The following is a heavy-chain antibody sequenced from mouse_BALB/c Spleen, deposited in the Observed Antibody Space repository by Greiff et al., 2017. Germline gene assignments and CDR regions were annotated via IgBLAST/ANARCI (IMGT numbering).Heavy chain of an antibody. CDR1: GFTFSSFG. CDR2: ISSGSSTI. V-gene: IGHV5-17*02. D-gene: IGHD1-1*01. Sequence: EVQRVESGGGLVQPGGSRKLSCAASGFTFSSFGMHWVRQAPEKGLEWVAYISSGSSTIYYADTVKGRFTISRDNPKNTLFLQMTSLRSEDTAMYYCARISTVVAPYAMDYWGQGTSVTVSS. CDR3: ARISTVVAPYAMDY. J-gene: IGHJ4*01.